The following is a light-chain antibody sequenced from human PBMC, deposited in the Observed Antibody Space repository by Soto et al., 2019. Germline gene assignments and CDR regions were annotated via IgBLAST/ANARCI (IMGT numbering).Light chain of an antibody. Sequence: EIVLTQSPDTLSLSPGERATLSCRASQSVGSSHLAWYQQKPGQAPRLLIYGASSRATGIPDRFSGSGSGTDFTLTIDRLEPKDFAVYYCQLYGSSSITFGQGTRLEIK. CDR3: QLYGSSSIT. J-gene: IGKJ5*01. CDR1: QSVGSSH. CDR2: GAS. V-gene: IGKV3-20*01.